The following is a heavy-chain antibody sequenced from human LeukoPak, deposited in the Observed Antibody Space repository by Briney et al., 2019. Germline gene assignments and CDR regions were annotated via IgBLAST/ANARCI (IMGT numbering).Heavy chain of an antibody. CDR1: GLTLSNYG. J-gene: IGHJ4*02. Sequence: GGSLRLSCAVSGLTLSNYGMSWVRQAPGKGLEWVAGLSGSGGGTNYADSVKGRFTISRDNAKNTLYLQMNSLRAENTAVYFCSNRGGVIREILVGFHKEAYYFDSWGQGALVTVSS. CDR2: LSGSGGGT. CDR3: SNRGGVIREILVGFHKEAYYFDS. V-gene: IGHV3-23*01. D-gene: IGHD2-8*02.